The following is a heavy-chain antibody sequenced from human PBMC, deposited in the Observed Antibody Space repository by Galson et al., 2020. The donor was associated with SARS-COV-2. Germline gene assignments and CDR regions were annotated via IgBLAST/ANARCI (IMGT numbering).Heavy chain of an antibody. V-gene: IGHV4-39*01. Sequence: SETLSLTCTVSGGSISSSSYYWGWIRQPPGKGLEWIGSIPYSGSTYHNPSLKSRVTLSVDTSKNQFSLKLSSVTAADTAVYYCARPGSSSGWYYFDDWGQGTLVTVAS. J-gene: IGHJ4*02. CDR2: IPYSGST. CDR3: ARPGSSSGWYYFDD. D-gene: IGHD6-19*01. CDR1: GGSISSSSYY.